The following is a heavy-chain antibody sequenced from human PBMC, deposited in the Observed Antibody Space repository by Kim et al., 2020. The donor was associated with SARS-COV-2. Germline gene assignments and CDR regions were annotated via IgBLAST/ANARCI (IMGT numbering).Heavy chain of an antibody. CDR2: IKSKTDGGTT. J-gene: IGHJ4*02. D-gene: IGHD3-10*01. V-gene: IGHV3-15*01. CDR3: TTEPITMVRGVIITAAYYFDY. Sequence: GGSLRLSCAASGFTFSNAWMSWVRQAPGKGLEWVGRIKSKTDGGTTDYAAPVKGRFTISRDDSKNTLYLQMNSLKTEDTAVYYCTTEPITMVRGVIITAAYYFDYWGQGTLVTVSS. CDR1: GFTFSNAW.